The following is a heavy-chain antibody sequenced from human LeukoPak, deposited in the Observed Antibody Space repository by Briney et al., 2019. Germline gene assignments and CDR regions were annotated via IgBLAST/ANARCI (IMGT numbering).Heavy chain of an antibody. CDR3: ARENSGSYREFDY. V-gene: IGHV4-4*07. D-gene: IGHD1-26*01. CDR1: GGSISSYY. Sequence: SETLSLTCTVSGGSISSYYWSWIRQPAGKELEWIGCIYTSGSTNYNASLKSRVSMSVDTSKNQFSLKLSSVTAADTAVFYCARENSGSYREFDYWGQGTLVTVSS. J-gene: IGHJ4*02. CDR2: IYTSGST.